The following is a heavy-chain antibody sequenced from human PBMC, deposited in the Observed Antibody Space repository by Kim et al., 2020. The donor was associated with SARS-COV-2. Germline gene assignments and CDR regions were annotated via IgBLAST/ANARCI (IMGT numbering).Heavy chain of an antibody. D-gene: IGHD1-1*01. CDR3: ARGSGSHNTWDYLDY. Sequence: ADSVEGRFTISRDISKNTLFLQMSGLRAEDTAVYYWARGSGSHNTWDYLDYWGQGTLATVSS. J-gene: IGHJ4*02. V-gene: IGHV3-53*01.